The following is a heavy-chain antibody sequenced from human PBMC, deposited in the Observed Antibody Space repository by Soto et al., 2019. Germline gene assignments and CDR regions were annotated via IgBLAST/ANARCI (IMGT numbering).Heavy chain of an antibody. D-gene: IGHD4-4*01. CDR1: GGSISSYY. CDR3: ARHDYSNGAFDY. J-gene: IGHJ4*02. Sequence: ETLSLTCTVSGGSISSYYWSWIRQPPGKGLEWIGYIYYSGSTNYNPSLKSRVTISVDTSKNQFSLKLSSVTAADTAVYYCARHDYSNGAFDYWGQGTLVTVSS. V-gene: IGHV4-59*08. CDR2: IYYSGST.